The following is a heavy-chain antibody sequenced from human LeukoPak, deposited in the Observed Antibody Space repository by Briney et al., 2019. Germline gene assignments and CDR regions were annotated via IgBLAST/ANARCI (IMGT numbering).Heavy chain of an antibody. Sequence: SETLSLTCTNSRGSTTGFYWSWIRPPPGKGREWIGYIYYSGSHNYNPYLKRRVTISVDTSKDQFSLKLSSVSAADTAVYYCARSRASGTSYFDYWGQGLLVTVSS. CDR3: ARSRASGTSYFDY. CDR2: IYYSGSH. V-gene: IGHV4-59*08. D-gene: IGHD3-10*01. J-gene: IGHJ4*02. CDR1: RGSTTGFY.